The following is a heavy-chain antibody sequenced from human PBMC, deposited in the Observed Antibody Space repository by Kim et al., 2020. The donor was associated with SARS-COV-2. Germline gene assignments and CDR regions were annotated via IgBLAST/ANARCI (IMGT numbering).Heavy chain of an antibody. V-gene: IGHV3-15*01. Sequence: VKGRFSISRDDSKNTLYLQMNSLKTEDTAVYYCTTDFGITMVRGGSTTAGWGQGTLVTVSS. J-gene: IGHJ4*02. CDR3: TTDFGITMVRGGSTTAG. D-gene: IGHD3-10*01.